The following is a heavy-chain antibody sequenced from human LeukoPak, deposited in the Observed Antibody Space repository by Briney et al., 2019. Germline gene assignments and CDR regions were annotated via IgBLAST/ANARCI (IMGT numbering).Heavy chain of an antibody. CDR3: AAGGTLWFGSRRGGYFDY. D-gene: IGHD3-10*01. V-gene: IGHV1-69*13. J-gene: IGHJ4*02. CDR2: IIPIFGTA. CDR1: GGTFSSYA. Sequence: SVKVSCKASGGTFSSYAISWVRQAPGQGLEWMGGIIPIFGTANYAQKFQGRVTITADESTSTAYMELSSLRSEDTAVYYCAAGGTLWFGSRRGGYFDYWGQGTLVTVSS.